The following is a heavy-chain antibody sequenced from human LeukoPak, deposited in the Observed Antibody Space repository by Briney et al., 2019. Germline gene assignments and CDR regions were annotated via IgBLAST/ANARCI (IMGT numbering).Heavy chain of an antibody. CDR1: GFTFSTYE. J-gene: IGHJ5*02. CDR2: IIGDGTTT. D-gene: IGHD1/OR15-1a*01. CDR3: VRDRGGTYSGDNLFDP. Sequence: GSLRLSCAASGFTFSTYEMNWVRQAPGKGLEGLSYIIGDGTTTQYADSVRDRFTISRDNDKNSLYLQMNSLRADDTAVYYCVRDRGGTYSGDNLFDPWGQGTLVTVSS. V-gene: IGHV3-48*03.